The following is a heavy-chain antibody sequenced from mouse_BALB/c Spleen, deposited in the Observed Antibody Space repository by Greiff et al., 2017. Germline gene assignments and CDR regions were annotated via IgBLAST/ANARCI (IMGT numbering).Heavy chain of an antibody. J-gene: IGHJ1*01. CDR2: INPSTGYT. Sequence: QVHVKQSGAELAKPGASVKMSCKASGYTFTSYWMHWVKQRPGQGLEWIGYINPSTGYTEYNQKFKDKATLTADKSSSTAYMQLSSLTSEDSAVYYCARRYGYFDVWGAGTTVTVSS. V-gene: IGHV1-7*01. CDR3: ARRYGYFDV. CDR1: GYTFTSYW.